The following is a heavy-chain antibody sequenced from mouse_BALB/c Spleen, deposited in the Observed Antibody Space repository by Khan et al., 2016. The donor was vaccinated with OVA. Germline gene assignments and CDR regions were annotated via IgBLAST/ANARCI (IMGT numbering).Heavy chain of an antibody. Sequence: QIQLVQSGPELKKPGETLRLSCKASGYTFTTAGMQWVQKMPGKGLKWIGWINSHSGVPNYAEDFKGRFAISLETSANPIYLQIITLKDEDTATYLCARACSYSGQFAYWGEGTTVTVSA. J-gene: IGHJ3*01. CDR2: INSHSGVP. D-gene: IGHD1-1*01. CDR3: ARACSYSGQFAY. V-gene: IGHV9-4*02. CDR1: GYTFTTAG.